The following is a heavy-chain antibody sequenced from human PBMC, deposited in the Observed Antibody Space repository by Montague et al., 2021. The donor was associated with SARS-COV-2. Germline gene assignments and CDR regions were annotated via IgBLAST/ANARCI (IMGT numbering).Heavy chain of an antibody. Sequence: SETLSLTCTVSGGPISRNYWNWIRQPPGKGLEWIGYIYYSGTTNCNPSLKSRVTMSVDTSKSQFSLKLNSVTAADTAVYYCARGGGNSADYYYDGMDVWGLGTTVTVSS. CDR1: GGPISRNY. CDR3: ARGGGNSADYYYDGMDV. V-gene: IGHV4-59*01. CDR2: IYYSGTT. J-gene: IGHJ6*02. D-gene: IGHD4-23*01.